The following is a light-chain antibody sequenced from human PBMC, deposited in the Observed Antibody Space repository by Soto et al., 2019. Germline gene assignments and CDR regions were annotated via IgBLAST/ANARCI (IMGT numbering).Light chain of an antibody. CDR3: QHYNSYSEA. CDR2: KAS. V-gene: IGKV1-5*03. J-gene: IGKJ1*01. Sequence: DIQMTQSPSTLSGSVGDRVTITCRASQTISSLLAWYQQKPGKALKLLIYKASTLKSGVPSRFSGSGSGTEFTLTISSLQPDDFATYYCQHYNSYSEAFGQGTKVDIK. CDR1: QTISSL.